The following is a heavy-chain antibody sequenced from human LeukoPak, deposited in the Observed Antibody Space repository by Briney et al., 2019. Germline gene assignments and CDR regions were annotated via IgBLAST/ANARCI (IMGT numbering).Heavy chain of an antibody. CDR1: GDAFSSCA. CDR3: ASDLINMLQGIFDY. CDR2: ISAYNGNT. D-gene: IGHD3-10*02. V-gene: IGHV1-18*01. J-gene: IGHJ4*02. Sequence: GASVKVSCKASGDAFSSCAICWVWHAPGQGLEWMGWISAYNGNTNYAQKLQGRVTMTTDTYTSTASMELRSLRSDDTAAYYCASDLINMLQGIFDYWGQGTLVTVSS.